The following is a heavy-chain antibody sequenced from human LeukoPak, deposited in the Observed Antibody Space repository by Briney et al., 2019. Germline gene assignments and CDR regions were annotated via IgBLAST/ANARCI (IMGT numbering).Heavy chain of an antibody. CDR2: INSDGSST. V-gene: IGHV3-74*01. CDR3: ARVRGYYSAYYFDY. J-gene: IGHJ4*02. Sequence: GGSLRLSCAASGFTYSSYWMHWVRQAPGKGLVWVSRINSDGSSTSYADSVKGRFTISRDNAKNTLYLQMNSLTAEDTAVYYCARVRGYYSAYYFDYWGQGTLVTVSS. D-gene: IGHD5-18*01. CDR1: GFTYSSYW.